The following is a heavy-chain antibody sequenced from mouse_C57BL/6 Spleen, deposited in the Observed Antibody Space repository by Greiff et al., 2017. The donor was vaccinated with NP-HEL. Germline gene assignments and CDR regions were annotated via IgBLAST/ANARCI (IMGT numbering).Heavy chain of an antibody. CDR3: TTDYYGSSYGFAY. CDR2: IDPENGDT. J-gene: IGHJ3*01. D-gene: IGHD1-1*01. CDR1: GFNITDDY. V-gene: IGHV14-4*01. Sequence: VQLQQSGAELVRPGASVKLSCTASGFNITDDYMHWVKQRPEQGLEWIGWIDPENGDTEYASKFQGKATITADTSSNTAYLQLSSLTSEDTAVYYCTTDYYGSSYGFAYWGQGTLVTVSA.